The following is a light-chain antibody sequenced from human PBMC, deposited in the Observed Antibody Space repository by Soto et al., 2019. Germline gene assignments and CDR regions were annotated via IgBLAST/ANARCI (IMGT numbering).Light chain of an antibody. J-gene: IGKJ5*01. Sequence: VMTQSPVTMSVVQGERATLSCRAIQSVSNNLAWYQQKPGQAPRLLIYGASSRATGIPDRFSGSGSGTDFSLTISRLEPEDFAVYYCQQRSNSPPWITFGQGTRLEIK. CDR1: QSVSNN. CDR3: QQRSNSPPWIT. V-gene: IGKV3D-20*02. CDR2: GAS.